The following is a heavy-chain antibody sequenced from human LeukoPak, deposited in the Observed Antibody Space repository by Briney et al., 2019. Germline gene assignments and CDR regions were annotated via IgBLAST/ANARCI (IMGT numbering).Heavy chain of an antibody. CDR2: ISGSASGGRT. D-gene: IGHD4-17*01. CDR3: AKDPNGDFLGAFDM. V-gene: IGHV3-23*01. Sequence: GGSLRLSCAASGFTFSRFAMSWVRQAPGKGLEWVSGISGSASGGRTYYADYVKGRFAISRDTSRSTVFLQMNSLRAEDTAVYYCAKDPNGDFLGAFDMWGQGTMVTVSS. J-gene: IGHJ3*02. CDR1: GFTFSRFA.